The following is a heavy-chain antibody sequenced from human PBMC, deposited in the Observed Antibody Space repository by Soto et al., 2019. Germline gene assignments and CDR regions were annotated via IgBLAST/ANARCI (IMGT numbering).Heavy chain of an antibody. CDR3: ARSGYSYGPNPLLY. CDR1: GGSISSGGYY. V-gene: IGHV4-31*03. Sequence: SETLSLACTVSGGSISSGGYYWSWIRQHPGKGLEWIGYIYYSGSTYYNPSLKSRVTISVDTSKNQFSLKLSSVTAADTAVYYCARSGYSYGPNPLLYWGQGTLVTVS. J-gene: IGHJ4*02. CDR2: IYYSGST. D-gene: IGHD5-18*01.